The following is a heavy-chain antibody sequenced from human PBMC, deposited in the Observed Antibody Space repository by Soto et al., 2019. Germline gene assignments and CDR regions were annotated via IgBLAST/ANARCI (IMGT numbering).Heavy chain of an antibody. CDR2: IIPILGIA. CDR3: ARPGRDTYGFDY. Sequence: QVQLVQSGAEVKKPGSSVKVSCKASGGTFSSYTISWVRQAPGQGLEWMGRIIPILGIANYAQKFQGRVTITADKSTSTAYMELSSLRAEDTAVYYCARPGRDTYGFDYWGQGTLVTVSS. CDR1: GGTFSSYT. D-gene: IGHD3-10*01. J-gene: IGHJ4*02. V-gene: IGHV1-69*02.